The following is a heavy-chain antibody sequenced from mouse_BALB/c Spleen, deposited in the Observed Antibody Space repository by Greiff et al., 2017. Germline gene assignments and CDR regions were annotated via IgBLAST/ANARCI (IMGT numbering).Heavy chain of an antibody. Sequence: QVQLQQPGAELVKPGASVKMSCKASGYTFTSYNMHWVKQTPGQGLEWIGAIYPGNGDTSYNQKFKGKATLTADKSSSTAYMQLSSLTSEDSAVYYCARGGYDGGYYAMDYWGQGTSVTVSS. D-gene: IGHD2-2*01. J-gene: IGHJ4*01. CDR2: IYPGNGDT. CDR1: GYTFTSYN. V-gene: IGHV1-12*01. CDR3: ARGGYDGGYYAMDY.